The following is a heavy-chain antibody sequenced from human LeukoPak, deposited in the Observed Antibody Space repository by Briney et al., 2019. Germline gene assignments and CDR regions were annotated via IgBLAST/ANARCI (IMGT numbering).Heavy chain of an antibody. Sequence: SETLSLTCTVSGGSISSSSYYWGWIRQPPGKGLEWIGEINHSGSTNYNPSLKSRVTITVDTSKNQFSLKLSSVTAADTAVYYCARAKYSSGWYNTDYWGQGTLVTVSS. CDR3: ARAKYSSGWYNTDY. J-gene: IGHJ4*02. V-gene: IGHV4-39*07. CDR2: INHSGST. CDR1: GGSISSSSYY. D-gene: IGHD6-19*01.